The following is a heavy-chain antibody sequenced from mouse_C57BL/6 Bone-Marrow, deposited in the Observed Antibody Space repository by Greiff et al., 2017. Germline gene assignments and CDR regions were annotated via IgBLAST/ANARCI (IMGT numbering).Heavy chain of an antibody. CDR1: GFTFSSYG. CDR2: ISSGGSYT. Sequence: EVMLVESGGDLVKPGGSLKLSCAASGFTFSSYGMSWVRQTPDKRLEWVATISSGGSYTYYPDSVKGRFTISRDNAKKTLYLQMSSLKSEDTAMYYCARHFPYYYGSSYLFDYWGQGTTLTVSS. D-gene: IGHD1-1*01. V-gene: IGHV5-6*01. J-gene: IGHJ2*01. CDR3: ARHFPYYYGSSYLFDY.